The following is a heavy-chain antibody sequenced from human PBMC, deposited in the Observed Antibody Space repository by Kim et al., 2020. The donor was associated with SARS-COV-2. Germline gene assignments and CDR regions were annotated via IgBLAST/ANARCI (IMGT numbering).Heavy chain of an antibody. CDR3: VIVVPAATYYFDY. V-gene: IGHV3-43*01. J-gene: IGHJ4*02. Sequence: YADSVKGRFTNSRDNSKNSLYLQMNSLRTEDTALYYCVIVVPAATYYFDYWGQGTLVTVSS. D-gene: IGHD2-2*01.